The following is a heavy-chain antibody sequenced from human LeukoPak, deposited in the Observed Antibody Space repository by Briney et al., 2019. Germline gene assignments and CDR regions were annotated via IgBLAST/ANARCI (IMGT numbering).Heavy chain of an antibody. CDR2: IHYSGST. V-gene: IGHV4-30-4*01. J-gene: IGHJ4*02. D-gene: IGHD3-3*01. Sequence: SQTLSLTCTVSRGSINTGNYYWSWIRQPPGKGLEWLGFIHYSGSTDYNPSLKSRVSISVDRSKNQFSLKLSSVTAADTAVYYCASTMTYYDFWSGYYGPYFDYWGQGTLVTVSS. CDR3: ASTMTYYDFWSGYYGPYFDY. CDR1: RGSINTGNYY.